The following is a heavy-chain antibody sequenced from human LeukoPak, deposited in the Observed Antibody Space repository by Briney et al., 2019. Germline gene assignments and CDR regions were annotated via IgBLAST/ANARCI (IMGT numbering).Heavy chain of an antibody. CDR2: ITPSGST. J-gene: IGHJ4*02. Sequence: SETLSLTCVVYGGSFSGYFWSWIRQPPGKGLEWIGEITPSGSTNYNPSLESRVSISIDTSKKKLSLRLTSVTAADSAVYYCASSFYYDSRDYWGQGTLVTVSS. D-gene: IGHD3-22*01. CDR3: ASSFYYDSRDY. CDR1: GGSFSGYF. V-gene: IGHV4-34*01.